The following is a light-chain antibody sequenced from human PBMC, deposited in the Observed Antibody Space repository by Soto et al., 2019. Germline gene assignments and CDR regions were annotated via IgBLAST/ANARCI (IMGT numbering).Light chain of an antibody. CDR2: GAS. J-gene: IGKJ2*01. Sequence: VMTQSPAILSVSPGERVTLSCRASQSVMNSLAWYQQRPGQAPRLLIHGASTRATGIPARFSGSGSGTEFTLTICSLQSEDFAVYYCQQYHNWPPYTFGKGTKLEI. CDR1: QSVMNS. V-gene: IGKV3-15*01. CDR3: QQYHNWPPYT.